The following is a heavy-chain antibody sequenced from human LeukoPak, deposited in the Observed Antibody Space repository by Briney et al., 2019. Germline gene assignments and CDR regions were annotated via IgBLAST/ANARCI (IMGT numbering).Heavy chain of an antibody. Sequence: SHTLSLTCTVSGGFIRSGSYHWSWIRQPAGKVLEWIGRIYTSGSTNYNPSLKSRVTVSVDTSKNQFSLKLSSVTAADTAVYYCARVLDYGDYAWFDPWGQGTLVTVSS. J-gene: IGHJ5*02. CDR3: ARVLDYGDYAWFDP. CDR1: GGFIRSGSYH. D-gene: IGHD4-17*01. CDR2: IYTSGST. V-gene: IGHV4-61*02.